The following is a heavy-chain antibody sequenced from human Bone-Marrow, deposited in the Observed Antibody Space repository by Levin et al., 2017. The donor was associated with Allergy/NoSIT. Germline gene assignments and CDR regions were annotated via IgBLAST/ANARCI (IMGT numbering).Heavy chain of an antibody. D-gene: IGHD3-16*01. CDR1: GYNFYNFG. V-gene: IGHV3-33*01. CDR2: IGFDGSDD. J-gene: IGHJ4*02. CDR3: VRDRMFGRPTALSALEY. Sequence: PGGSLRLSCLASGYNFYNFGMHWVRQFPGQGLEWVAVIGFDGSDDGTDDHYADSVKGRFTISKDTSKDTLFLHMSSLRVEDTAIYYCVRDRMFGRPTALSALEYWGQGSLVVVSS.